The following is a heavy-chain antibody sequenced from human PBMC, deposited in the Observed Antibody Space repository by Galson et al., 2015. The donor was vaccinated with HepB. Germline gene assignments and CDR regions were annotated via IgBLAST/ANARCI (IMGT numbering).Heavy chain of an antibody. CDR3: TTEYDYVWGSYRYTSPLVFDY. J-gene: IGHJ4*02. CDR1: GFTFSNAW. V-gene: IGHV3-15*01. Sequence: SLRLSCAASGFTFSNAWMSWVRQAPGKGLEWVGRIKSKTDGGTTDYAAPVKGRFTISRDDSKNTLYLQMNSLKTEDTAVYYCTTEYDYVWGSYRYTSPLVFDYWGQGTLVTVSS. D-gene: IGHD3-16*02. CDR2: IKSKTDGGTT.